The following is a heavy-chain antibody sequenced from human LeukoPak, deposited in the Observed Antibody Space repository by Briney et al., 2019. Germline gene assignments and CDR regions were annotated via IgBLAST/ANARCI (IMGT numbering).Heavy chain of an antibody. CDR2: INHSGST. V-gene: IGHV4-34*01. CDR3: ARDAPRVYYFDY. D-gene: IGHD2-2*01. Sequence: SETLSLTCAVYGGSFSGYYWSWIRQPPGKGLEWIGEINHSGSTNYNPSLKSRVTISVDTSKNQFSLKLSSVTAADTAVYYCARDAPRVYYFDYWGQGTLVTVSS. CDR1: GGSFSGYY. J-gene: IGHJ4*02.